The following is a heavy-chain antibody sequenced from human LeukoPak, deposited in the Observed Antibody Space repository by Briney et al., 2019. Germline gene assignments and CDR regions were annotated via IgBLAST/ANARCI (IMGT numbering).Heavy chain of an antibody. Sequence: RPSETLSLTCAVSGYSISSGYYWGWIRQPPGKGLEWIGEINHSGSTNYNPSLKSRVTISVDTSKKQLSLKLSSVTAADTAVYYCARDGYCSSTSCSDHWGQGTLVTVSS. J-gene: IGHJ4*02. CDR1: GYSISSGYY. D-gene: IGHD2-2*01. V-gene: IGHV4-38-2*01. CDR2: INHSGST. CDR3: ARDGYCSSTSCSDH.